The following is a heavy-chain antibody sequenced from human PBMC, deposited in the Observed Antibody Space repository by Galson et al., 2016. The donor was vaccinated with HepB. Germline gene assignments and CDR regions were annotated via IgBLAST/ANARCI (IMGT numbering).Heavy chain of an antibody. J-gene: IGHJ4*02. CDR3: AKRHEYCPPVGCSVDY. CDR1: GFTFNKYG. V-gene: IGHV3-30*18. D-gene: IGHD2/OR15-2a*01. Sequence: SLRLSCAASGFTFNKYGMHWVRQAPGKGLEWVAADSVHGGRKWYADSVKGRFTISRDNPNNMLFPQMSSLRADDTAVYYCAKRHEYCPPVGCSVDYWGQGTLVSVSS. CDR2: DSVHGGRK.